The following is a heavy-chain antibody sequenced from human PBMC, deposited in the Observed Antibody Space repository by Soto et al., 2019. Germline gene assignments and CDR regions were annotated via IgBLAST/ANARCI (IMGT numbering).Heavy chain of an antibody. Sequence: QVQLQESGPGLVKPSGTLSLTCAVSGGSISSSNWWSWVRQPPGKGLEWIGEIYHSGSTTYNPSLKSRSTISVDKSKNQCSRKVSSVTAADTAVYYCAREADSGRYEYYFDYWGQGTLDTVSA. CDR2: IYHSGST. J-gene: IGHJ4*02. CDR1: GGSISSSNW. V-gene: IGHV4-4*02. D-gene: IGHD1-26*01. CDR3: AREADSGRYEYYFDY.